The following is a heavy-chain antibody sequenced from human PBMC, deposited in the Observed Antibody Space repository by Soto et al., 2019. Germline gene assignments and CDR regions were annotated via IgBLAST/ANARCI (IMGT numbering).Heavy chain of an antibody. CDR1: GGSISTVNYW. J-gene: IGHJ5*02. D-gene: IGHD3-3*02. Sequence: PSETLSLTCTVSGGSISTVNYWWSWIRQSPDMGLEWIGHIYNGGSTYNNPSLESRVTMSVDTSKNQLSLTLSSVSAADTAVYYCASPKIAFYNWFDPWGQGTLVTVSS. CDR3: ASPKIAFYNWFDP. CDR2: IYNGGST. V-gene: IGHV4-30-4*01.